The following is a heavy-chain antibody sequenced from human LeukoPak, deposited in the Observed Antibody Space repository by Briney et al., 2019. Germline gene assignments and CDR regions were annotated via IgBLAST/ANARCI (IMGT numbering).Heavy chain of an antibody. CDR1: GYTLTELS. V-gene: IGHV1-24*01. CDR3: ATEGKMVRGVYTDF. D-gene: IGHD3-10*01. Sequence: GASVTVSCKVSGYTLTELSMHWVRQAPGKGLEWLGRFYPEDGETLYAQKFQGRVTMTADTSTDTAYMELSSLRSEDTAVYYCATEGKMVRGVYTDFWGQGTLVTVSS. J-gene: IGHJ4*02. CDR2: FYPEDGET.